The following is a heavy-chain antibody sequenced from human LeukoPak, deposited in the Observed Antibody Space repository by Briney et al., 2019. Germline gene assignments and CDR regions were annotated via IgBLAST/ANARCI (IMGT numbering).Heavy chain of an antibody. CDR2: ISAYNGNT. Sequence: GASVKVSCKASGYTLTSYGISWVRQAPGQGLEWMGWISAYNGNTNYAQKLQGRVTMTTDTSTSTAYMELRSLRSDDTAVYYCARVLHSDGYTSPEYFDYWGQGTLVTVSS. CDR3: ARVLHSDGYTSPEYFDY. D-gene: IGHD5-18*01. J-gene: IGHJ4*02. CDR1: GYTLTSYG. V-gene: IGHV1-18*01.